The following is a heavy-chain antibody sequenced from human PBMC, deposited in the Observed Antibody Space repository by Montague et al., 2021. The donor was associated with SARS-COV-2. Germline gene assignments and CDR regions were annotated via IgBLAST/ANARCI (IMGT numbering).Heavy chain of an antibody. CDR2: IYYGGST. V-gene: IGHV4-59*13. CDR1: GGSISSYY. J-gene: IGHJ4*02. Sequence: SETLSLTCTVSGGSISSYYWSWIRQPPGKGLEWNGYIYYGGSTNYNPSCKSGVTISVDTSKNQFSLKLSSVTAADTAVYYCARDLGDYWGQGTLVTVSS. CDR3: ARDLGDY.